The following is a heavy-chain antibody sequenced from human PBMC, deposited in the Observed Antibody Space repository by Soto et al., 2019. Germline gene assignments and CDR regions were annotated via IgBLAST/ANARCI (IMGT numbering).Heavy chain of an antibody. Sequence: QVQLQESGPGLVQPSQTLSLTCTVSGGSISSGGYYWSWIRQHPGKGLEWIGYIYYSGSTYDNPSIKRRGTISVDTSKNQFSLKLSSVTAADTAVYYCARLRSRHAFDIWGQGTMVTVSS. CDR1: GGSISSGGYY. CDR2: IYYSGST. CDR3: ARLRSRHAFDI. J-gene: IGHJ3*02. V-gene: IGHV4-31*03.